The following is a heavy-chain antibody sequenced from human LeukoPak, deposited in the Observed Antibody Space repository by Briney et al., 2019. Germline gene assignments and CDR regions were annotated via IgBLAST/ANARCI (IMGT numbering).Heavy chain of an antibody. CDR1: GDSISSSSYY. V-gene: IGHV4-39*07. Sequence: SETLSLTCTVSGDSISSSSYYWGWLRQPPGKELEWIGSIYYSGSTYYNPSLNSRVTISVDTSKNQFSLKLSSVTAADTAVYYCARDYLGGNPDAFDIWGQGTVVTVSS. J-gene: IGHJ3*02. D-gene: IGHD4-23*01. CDR2: IYYSGST. CDR3: ARDYLGGNPDAFDI.